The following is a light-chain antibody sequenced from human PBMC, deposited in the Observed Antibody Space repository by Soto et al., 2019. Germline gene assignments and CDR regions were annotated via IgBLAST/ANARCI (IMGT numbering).Light chain of an antibody. CDR2: DAS. V-gene: IGKV1-39*01. J-gene: IGKJ1*01. Sequence: DIQMTQSPSSLSASIGDRVTITCRASQSIDNYLNRYQQKAGKAPKLLIYDASSLQSGVPSRFSGRGSGTDFTLTISSLQPEDFATYYCQQSYITPRTFGPGTKVDIK. CDR3: QQSYITPRT. CDR1: QSIDNY.